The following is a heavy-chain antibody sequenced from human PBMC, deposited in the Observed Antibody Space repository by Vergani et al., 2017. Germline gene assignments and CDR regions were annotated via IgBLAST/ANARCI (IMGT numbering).Heavy chain of an antibody. CDR2: IYHSGST. CDR1: GGSFSGYY. J-gene: IGHJ4*02. D-gene: IGHD6-13*01. V-gene: IGHV4-38-2*01. Sequence: QVQLQESGPGLVKPSETLSLTCAVYGGSFSGYYWSWIRQPPGKGLEWIGSIYHSGSTYYNPSLTSRVTLSVDTSKNQFSLKLSSVTAADTAVYYCARRGSSWYPFDYWGQGTLVTVSS. CDR3: ARRGSSWYPFDY.